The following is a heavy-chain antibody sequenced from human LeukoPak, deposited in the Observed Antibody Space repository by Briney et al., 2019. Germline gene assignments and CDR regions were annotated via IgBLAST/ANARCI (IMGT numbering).Heavy chain of an antibody. CDR3: ARGLSSSWYLHNWFDP. J-gene: IGHJ5*02. D-gene: IGHD6-13*01. V-gene: IGHV4-30-2*01. Sequence: SETLSLTCAVSGGSISSGGYSWSWIRQPPGKGLEWIGYIYHNGSTYYNPSLKSRVTISVDRSKNQFSLKLSSVTAADTAVYYCARGLSSSWYLHNWFDPWGQGTLVTVSS. CDR1: GGSISSGGYS. CDR2: IYHNGST.